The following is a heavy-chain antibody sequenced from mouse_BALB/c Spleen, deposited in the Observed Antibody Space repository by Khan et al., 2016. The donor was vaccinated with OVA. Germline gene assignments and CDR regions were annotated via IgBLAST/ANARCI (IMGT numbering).Heavy chain of an antibody. D-gene: IGHD1-1*01. CDR3: ERINYYGDAMDY. J-gene: IGHJ4*01. CDR1: GYSITSGYA. CDR2: ISYSGST. V-gene: IGHV3-2*02. Sequence: VQLKESGPGLVKPSQSLSLTCTVTGYSITSGYAWNWIRQFPGNKLEWMGYISYSGSTSYNPSLRSRISITRDTSKNQFFLQLNSVTTEDTATYCCERINYYGDAMDYWGQGTSVTVSS.